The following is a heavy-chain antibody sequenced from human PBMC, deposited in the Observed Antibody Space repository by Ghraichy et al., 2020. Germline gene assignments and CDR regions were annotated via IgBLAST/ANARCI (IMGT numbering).Heavy chain of an antibody. CDR3: ARAKDTIMVSSAY. D-gene: IGHD5-18*01. Sequence: ASVKVSCKASGYTFTSYDINWVRQATGQGLEWMAWLNPNSGNAGFAQKFHGRVTITRNTSISTAYLELSSLRSEDTAVYYCARAKDTIMVSSAYWGQGTLVTVSS. J-gene: IGHJ4*02. CDR1: GYTFTSYD. V-gene: IGHV1-8*03. CDR2: LNPNSGNA.